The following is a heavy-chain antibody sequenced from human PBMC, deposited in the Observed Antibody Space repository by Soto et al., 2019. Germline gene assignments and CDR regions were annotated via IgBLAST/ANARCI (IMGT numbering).Heavy chain of an antibody. J-gene: IGHJ6*02. V-gene: IGHV1-69*12. D-gene: IGHD2-2*01. CDR1: GGTFSSYA. CDR2: IISIFGTA. Sequence: QVQLVQSGAEVKRRGSSMKVSCKASGGTFSSYAISWVRQAPGQGLEWMGGIISIFGTANYAQKFQGRVTITADESTSTAYMELSSLRSQDTAVYYCARHVPAAGYYYGMDVWGQGTTVTVSS. CDR3: ARHVPAAGYYYGMDV.